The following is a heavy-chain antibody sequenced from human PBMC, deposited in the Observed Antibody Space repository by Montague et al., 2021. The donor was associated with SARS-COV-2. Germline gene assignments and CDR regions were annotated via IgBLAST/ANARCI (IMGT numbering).Heavy chain of an antibody. J-gene: IGHJ3*01. CDR2: ISYDGSNK. CDR1: GFSFSSYA. D-gene: IGHD3-10*01. V-gene: IGHV3-30-3*01. Sequence: SLRPSCAASGFSFSSYAMHWVRQAPGKGLEWVAVISYDGSNKYYADSVKGRFTISRDNSKNTLYLQMNSLRAEDTAVYYCARAEQKQYVLLWFGELLHDAFDVWGQGTMVTVSS. CDR3: ARAEQKQYVLLWFGELLHDAFDV.